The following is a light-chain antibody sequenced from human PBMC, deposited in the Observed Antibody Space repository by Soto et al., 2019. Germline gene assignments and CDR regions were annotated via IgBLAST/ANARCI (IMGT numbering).Light chain of an antibody. CDR3: QQRSNWPIT. V-gene: IGKV3D-15*01. CDR1: QSVSSN. CDR2: GVF. Sequence: EIVMTHSLATLSVSPWERATLSFRASQSVSSNLAWYQQKPGQAPRLLIYGVFTRAAGIPDRFSASGSGTEFTLTISSLQPEDFAVYYCQQRSNWPITFGQGTRLEIK. J-gene: IGKJ5*01.